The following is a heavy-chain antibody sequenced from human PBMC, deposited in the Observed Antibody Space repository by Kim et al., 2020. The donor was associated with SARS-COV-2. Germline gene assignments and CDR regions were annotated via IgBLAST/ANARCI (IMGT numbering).Heavy chain of an antibody. CDR2: IYSGGST. J-gene: IGHJ3*02. Sequence: GGSLRLSCAASGFTVSSNYMSWVRQAPGKGLEWVSVIYSGGSTYYADSVKGRFTISRDNSKNTLYLQMNSLRAEDTAVYYCARVKIWFREKGYAFDIWGQGTMVTVSS. V-gene: IGHV3-53*01. CDR1: GFTVSSNY. D-gene: IGHD3-10*01. CDR3: ARVKIWFREKGYAFDI.